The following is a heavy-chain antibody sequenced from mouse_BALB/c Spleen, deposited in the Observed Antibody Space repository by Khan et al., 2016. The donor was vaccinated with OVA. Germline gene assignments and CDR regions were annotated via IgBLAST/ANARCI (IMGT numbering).Heavy chain of an antibody. Sequence: EVELVESWGDLVKPGGSLKLSCEASGFTFSSYGMSWVRQTPDKRLEWVATISNGGSYTYYPDSVKGRLTISRDNAKNTLYLQMSSLKSEDTAMYYCARHRFTSPAAWFAYWGQGTLVTVSA. D-gene: IGHD1-1*01. CDR2: ISNGGSYT. CDR3: ARHRFTSPAAWFAY. J-gene: IGHJ3*01. V-gene: IGHV5-6*01. CDR1: GFTFSSYG.